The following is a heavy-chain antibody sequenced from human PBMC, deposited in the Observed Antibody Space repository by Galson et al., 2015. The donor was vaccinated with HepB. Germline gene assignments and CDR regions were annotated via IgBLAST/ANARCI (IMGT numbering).Heavy chain of an antibody. CDR1: GFTFGDYA. CDR3: AKDISASPAYYCMDV. CDR2: ISWNSGSI. Sequence: SLRLSCAASGFTFGDYAIHWVRQAPGKGLEWVSGISWNSGSIDYADSVKGRFTISRDNAKKSLYLQMNSLRAEDTALYYCAKDISASPAYYCMDVWGQGTTVTVSS. J-gene: IGHJ6*02. V-gene: IGHV3-9*01.